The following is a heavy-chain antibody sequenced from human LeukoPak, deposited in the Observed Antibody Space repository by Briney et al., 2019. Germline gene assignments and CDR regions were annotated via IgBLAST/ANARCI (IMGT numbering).Heavy chain of an antibody. D-gene: IGHD1-26*01. CDR3: ANAASYSVDY. V-gene: IGHV4-39*01. CDR1: GGSISSSSYY. Sequence: SETLSLTCTVSGGSISSSSYYWGWIRQPPGKGLEWIGSIYYRGSSYYNPSLKSRVTISVDTSKNQFSLKLSPVTVADTAVYYCANAASYSVDYWGQGTLVTVSS. CDR2: IYYRGSS. J-gene: IGHJ4*02.